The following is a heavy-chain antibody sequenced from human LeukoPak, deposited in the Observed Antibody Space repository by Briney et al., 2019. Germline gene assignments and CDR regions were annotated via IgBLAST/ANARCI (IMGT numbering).Heavy chain of an antibody. CDR3: ASRYCSGGRCSFDY. CDR1: GDSVSSGRSY. Sequence: PSETLSPTCTVSGDSVSSGRSYWTWIRQPPGKGLEWIGYIYYTGNTNYNPSLKSRVTMSLDKSKNQLSLKLTSVTAADTAVYYCASRYCSGGRCSFDYWGQGTLVTVSS. J-gene: IGHJ4*02. CDR2: IYYTGNT. D-gene: IGHD2-15*01. V-gene: IGHV4-61*01.